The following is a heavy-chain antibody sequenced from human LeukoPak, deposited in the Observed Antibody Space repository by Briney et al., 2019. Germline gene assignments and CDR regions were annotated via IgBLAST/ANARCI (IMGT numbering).Heavy chain of an antibody. CDR2: INPSGGST. J-gene: IGHJ4*02. CDR1: GYTFTSYY. V-gene: IGHV1-46*01. Sequence: ASVKVSCKASGYTFTSYYMHWVGQAPGQGLEWMGIINPSGGSTSYAQKFQGRVTMTRDTSTSTVYMELSSLKSEDTAVYYCARPPSYSSGWYGLDYWGQGTLVTVSS. CDR3: ARPPSYSSGWYGLDY. D-gene: IGHD6-19*01.